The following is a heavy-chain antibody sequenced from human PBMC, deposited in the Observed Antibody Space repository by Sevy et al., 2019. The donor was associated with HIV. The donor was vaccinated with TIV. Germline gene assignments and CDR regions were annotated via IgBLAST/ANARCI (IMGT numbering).Heavy chain of an antibody. CDR2: ISSSSSYI. Sequence: GGSLRLSCAASEFTFSSYSMNWVRQAPGKGLEWVSSISSSSSYIYYADSVKGRVTISRDNAKNSLYLQMNRLRAEDTAEYYCAKDKVVAAAGNDYWGQGTLVTVSS. J-gene: IGHJ4*02. D-gene: IGHD6-13*01. V-gene: IGHV3-21*01. CDR1: EFTFSSYS. CDR3: AKDKVVAAAGNDY.